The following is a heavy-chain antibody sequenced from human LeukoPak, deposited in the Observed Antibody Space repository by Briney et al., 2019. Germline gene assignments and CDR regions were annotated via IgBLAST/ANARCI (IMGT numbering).Heavy chain of an antibody. CDR2: IYYSGST. J-gene: IGHJ4*02. CDR3: ARLRGDGYLLSTVYYFDY. CDR1: GGSISSSSYY. Sequence: PSETLSLTCTVSGGSISSSSYYWGWIRQPPGKGLEWIGSIYYSGSTYYNPSLKSRVTISVDTSKNQFSLKLSSVTAADPAVYYWARLRGDGYLLSTVYYFDYWGQGTLVTVSS. D-gene: IGHD5-24*01. V-gene: IGHV4-39*01.